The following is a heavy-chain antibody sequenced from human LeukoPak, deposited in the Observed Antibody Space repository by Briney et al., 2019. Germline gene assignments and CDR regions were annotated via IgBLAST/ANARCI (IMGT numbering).Heavy chain of an antibody. CDR1: GFTFSSYG. CDR3: AKAPGRYSSGWYVN. J-gene: IGHJ4*02. D-gene: IGHD6-19*01. Sequence: PGGSQRLSCAASGFTFSSYGMHWVRQAPGKGLEWVAVIWYDGSNKHYADSVKGRFTISRDNSKNTLYLQMNSLRAEDTAVYYCAKAPGRYSSGWYVNWGQGTLATVSS. V-gene: IGHV3-33*06. CDR2: IWYDGSNK.